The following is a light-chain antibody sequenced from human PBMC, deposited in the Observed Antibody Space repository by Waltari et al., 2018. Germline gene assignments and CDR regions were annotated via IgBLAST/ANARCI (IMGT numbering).Light chain of an antibody. V-gene: IGKV4-1*01. J-gene: IGKJ5*01. CDR1: SVLYSSNNKNY. CDR3: QQYYSTPIT. CDR2: WAS. Sequence: SVLYSSNNKNYLSWYQQKPGQPPNLLIFWASTRESGVPDRFNGSGSGTDFTLTISSLQAEDVAVYYCQQYYSTPITFGQGTRLEI.